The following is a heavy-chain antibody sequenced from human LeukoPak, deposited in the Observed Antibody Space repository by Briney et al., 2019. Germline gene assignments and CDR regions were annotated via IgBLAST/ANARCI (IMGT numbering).Heavy chain of an antibody. Sequence: GGSLRLSCAASGFTFSDFWMTRVRQAPGKGLEWVASIDEDGGEKYYVDSVKGRFTISRDNTKNSIYLQMNSLRAEDTAVYYCAKRRDYISSWGQGTLVTVSS. CDR2: IDEDGGEK. J-gene: IGHJ5*02. V-gene: IGHV3-7*01. D-gene: IGHD4-11*01. CDR3: AKRRDYISS. CDR1: GFTFSDFW.